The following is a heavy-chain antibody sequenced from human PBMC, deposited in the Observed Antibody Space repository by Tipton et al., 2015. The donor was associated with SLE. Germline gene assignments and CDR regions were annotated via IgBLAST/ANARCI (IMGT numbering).Heavy chain of an antibody. CDR1: GGSISSDN. J-gene: IGHJ4*02. CDR3: AQTVAGTFDY. D-gene: IGHD6-19*01. Sequence: TLSLTCTVSGGSISSDNWTWIRQPPGKTLEWIGDIDYSGATTYNPSLKSRVTISVDTSKNQLSLKMNSVTAADTAVYYCAQTVAGTFDYWGQGALVTVSS. V-gene: IGHV4-59*12. CDR2: IDYSGAT.